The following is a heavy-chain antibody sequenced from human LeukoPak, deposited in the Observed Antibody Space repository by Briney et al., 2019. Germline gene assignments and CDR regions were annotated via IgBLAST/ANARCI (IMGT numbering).Heavy chain of an antibody. CDR1: GGSISSSGYY. CDR2: IYYSGST. D-gene: IGHD1-26*01. V-gene: IGHV4-39*01. J-gene: IGHJ5*02. Sequence: SETLSLTCTVSGGSISSSGYYWCWIRQPQGKGLEWIASIYYSGSTYYNPSLKSRVTISVDTSKNQLSLKLSSLTAADTAVYYCARHEYSGSYYGLSWFDPWGQGTLVTVSS. CDR3: ARHEYSGSYYGLSWFDP.